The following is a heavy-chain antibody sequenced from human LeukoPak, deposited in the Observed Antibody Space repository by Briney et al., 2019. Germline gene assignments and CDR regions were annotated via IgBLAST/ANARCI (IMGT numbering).Heavy chain of an antibody. CDR2: IIPIFGTA. V-gene: IGHV1-69*05. J-gene: IGHJ6*03. Sequence: SVKVSCKASGYTFSSYAISWVRQAPGQGLEWMGGIIPIFGTANYAQKFQGRVTMTRDTSISTAYMELSRLRSDDTAVYYCARDVIAVAGYYYYYMDVWGKGTTVTISS. D-gene: IGHD6-19*01. CDR3: ARDVIAVAGYYYYYMDV. CDR1: GYTFSSYA.